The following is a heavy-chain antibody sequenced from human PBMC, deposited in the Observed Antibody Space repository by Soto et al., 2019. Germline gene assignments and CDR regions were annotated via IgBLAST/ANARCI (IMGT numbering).Heavy chain of an antibody. CDR3: ASFHGVASAGFDS. D-gene: IGHD6-13*01. CDR2: VYYSGRT. CDR1: GASITDYY. J-gene: IGHJ4*02. V-gene: IGHV4-59*01. Sequence: QVQLQESGPGLVKPSETLSLSCTVSGASITDYYWTWIRQPPGQGLEWIGYVYYSGRTNYNPSLKSRVTMSVDMSKDQFSLILTSLTATDTVVYYCASFHGVASAGFDSWGQGTLVTVSS.